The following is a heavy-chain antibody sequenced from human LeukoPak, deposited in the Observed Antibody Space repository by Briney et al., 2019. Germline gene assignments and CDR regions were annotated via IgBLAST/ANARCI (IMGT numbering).Heavy chain of an antibody. CDR1: GFIFSSYT. Sequence: GGSLRLSCAASGFIFSSYTINWVRQTPGKGLEWVSSITSTSTYIYYADSEKGRFTISRDNAKNSLYLQMNSLRAEDTAVYYCARDLGGWYFDYWGQGTLVTVSS. V-gene: IGHV3-21*01. CDR2: ITSTSTYI. J-gene: IGHJ4*02. D-gene: IGHD2-15*01. CDR3: ARDLGGWYFDY.